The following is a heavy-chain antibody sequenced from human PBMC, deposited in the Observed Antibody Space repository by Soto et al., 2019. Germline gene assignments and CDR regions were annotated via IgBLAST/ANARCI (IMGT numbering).Heavy chain of an antibody. CDR2: IDPSDSYT. V-gene: IGHV5-10-1*01. CDR3: ARHLLDSPKGDYYYGMDV. CDR1: GYSFTSYW. D-gene: IGHD5-18*01. Sequence: GESLKISCKGSGYSFTSYWISWVRQMPGKGLERMGRIDPSDSYTNYSPSFQGHVTISADKSISTAYLQWSSLKASDTAMYYCARHLLDSPKGDYYYGMDVWGQGTTVTVSS. J-gene: IGHJ6*02.